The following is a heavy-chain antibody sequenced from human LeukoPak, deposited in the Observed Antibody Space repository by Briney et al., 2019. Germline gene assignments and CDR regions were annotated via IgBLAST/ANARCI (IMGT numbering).Heavy chain of an antibody. CDR1: GFTFSTYS. D-gene: IGHD6-13*01. CDR3: ARLSAAPGLDY. CDR2: ISSRSSYI. J-gene: IGHJ4*02. Sequence: GGSLRLSCAASGFTFSTYSMNWVRQAPGKGLEWVSSISSRSSYIYSADSVKSRFTISRDNAKNSLYLQMNSLRAEDTAVYYCARLSAAPGLDYWGQGTLVTVSS. V-gene: IGHV3-21*01.